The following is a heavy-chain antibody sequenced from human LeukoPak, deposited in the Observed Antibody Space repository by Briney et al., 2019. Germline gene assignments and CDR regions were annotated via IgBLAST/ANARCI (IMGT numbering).Heavy chain of an antibody. CDR2: IWYDGSNK. D-gene: IGHD3-10*01. V-gene: IGHV3-33*08. CDR3: ATMVRGAPLSSQH. J-gene: IGHJ1*01. CDR1: GFTFSSYG. Sequence: GGSLRLSCAASGFTFSSYGMHWVRQAPGKGLEWVAVIWYDGSNKYYADSVKGRFTISRDNSKNTLYLQVSSLSAEDTAVYFCATMVRGAPLSSQHWGQGTLVTVSS.